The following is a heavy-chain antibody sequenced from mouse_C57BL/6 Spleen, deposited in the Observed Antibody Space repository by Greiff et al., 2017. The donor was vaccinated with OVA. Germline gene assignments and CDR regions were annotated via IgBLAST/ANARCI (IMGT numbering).Heavy chain of an antibody. CDR1: GFNIKNTY. D-gene: IGHD1-1*01. V-gene: IGHV14-3*01. J-gene: IGHJ1*03. CDR3: ARRYGSSYWYFDV. CDR2: IDPANGNT. Sequence: VQLKESVAELVRPGASVKLSCTASGFNIKNTYMHWVKQRPEQGLEWIGGIDPANGNTKYAPKFQGKATITADTSSNTAYLQLSSLTSEDTAIYYCARRYGSSYWYFDVWGTGTTVTVSS.